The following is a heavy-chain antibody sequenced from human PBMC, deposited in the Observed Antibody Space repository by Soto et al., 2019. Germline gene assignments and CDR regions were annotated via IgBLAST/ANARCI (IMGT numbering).Heavy chain of an antibody. D-gene: IGHD3-16*01. CDR2: ISYDGNNK. V-gene: IGHV3-30-3*01. Sequence: QVQLVESGGGVVQPGRSLRLSCAASGFTFSSYAMHWVRQAPGKGLEWVAVISYDGNNKYYADSVKCRFTISRDNSKNTVLLQMNSLRAEDTAVYYCTRQWGNFHWSYFDSWGQGTLVTAPS. CDR1: GFTFSSYA. J-gene: IGHJ4*02. CDR3: TRQWGNFHWSYFDS.